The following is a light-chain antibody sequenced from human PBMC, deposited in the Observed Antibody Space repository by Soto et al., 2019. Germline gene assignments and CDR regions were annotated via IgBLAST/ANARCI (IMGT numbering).Light chain of an antibody. V-gene: IGKV1-5*03. CDR1: QTISGW. J-gene: IGKJ1*01. CDR2: RTS. Sequence: DIQMTQSPSTMSASVGDTVTITCRASQTISGWLAWYQQKPGKAPKLLIYRTSTLENGVPSRFSGSGSGTEFTLSISSLQSDDSATYWCQYYNPYSLPWTFGQGTRVEIK. CDR3: QYYNPYSLPWT.